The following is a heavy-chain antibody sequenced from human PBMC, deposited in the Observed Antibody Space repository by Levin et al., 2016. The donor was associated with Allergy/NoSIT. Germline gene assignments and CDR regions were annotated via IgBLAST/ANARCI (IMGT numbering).Heavy chain of an antibody. D-gene: IGHD5-18*01. CDR3: ARGHRIQLWFRLNHFDY. V-gene: IGHV4-34*01. Sequence: SETLSLTCAVYGGSFSGYYWSWIRQPPGKGLEWIGEINHSGSTNYNPSLKSRVTISVDTSKNQFSLKLSSVTAADTAVYYCARGHRIQLWFRLNHFDYWGQGTLVTVSS. CDR1: GGSFSGYY. CDR2: INHSGST. J-gene: IGHJ4*02.